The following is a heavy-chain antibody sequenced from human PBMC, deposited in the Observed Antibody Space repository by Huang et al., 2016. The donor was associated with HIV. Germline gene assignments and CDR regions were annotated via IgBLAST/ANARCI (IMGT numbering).Heavy chain of an antibody. CDR1: GYTVSELS. V-gene: IGHV1-24*01. CDR2: VEPEEGET. CDR3: ATSTPDVGAGVLRSAFDI. D-gene: IGHD2-15*01. J-gene: IGHJ3*02. Sequence: QVQLVESGAELKKPGASVRVSCKVSGYTVSELSLHWVRQAPEKGLEWMGCVEPEEGETIYAQRLQGRVTRTEDTSTDTAYMELSSLRPEDTAVYYCATSTPDVGAGVLRSAFDIWGQGTMVTVSS.